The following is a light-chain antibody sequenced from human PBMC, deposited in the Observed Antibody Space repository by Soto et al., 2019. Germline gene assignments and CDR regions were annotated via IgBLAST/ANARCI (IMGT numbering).Light chain of an antibody. V-gene: IGLV3-21*04. J-gene: IGLJ2*01. CDR1: NIGSKS. CDR2: YNT. Sequence: SYELTQPPSVSGAPGKTASITCVGNNIGSKSVHWYQQKPGQAPVLVIFYNTDRPSGIPERFSGSNSENTATLTISRVEAGDEADYYCQVWDTNSDHVVFGGGTKLTVL. CDR3: QVWDTNSDHVV.